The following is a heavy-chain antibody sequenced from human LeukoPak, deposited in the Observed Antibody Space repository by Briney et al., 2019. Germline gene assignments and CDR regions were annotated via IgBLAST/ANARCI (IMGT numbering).Heavy chain of an antibody. CDR1: GFTLSTYS. Sequence: PGGSLRLSCAASGFTLSTYSMNWVRQAPGKGLEWVSSISGGSSYIYYADSVKGRFTISRDNAKSSLYLQMNSLRAEVTAVYYCASGSEYTSSWWYYFDYWGQGTLVTVSS. D-gene: IGHD6-13*01. J-gene: IGHJ4*02. V-gene: IGHV3-21*01. CDR2: ISGGSSYI. CDR3: ASGSEYTSSWWYYFDY.